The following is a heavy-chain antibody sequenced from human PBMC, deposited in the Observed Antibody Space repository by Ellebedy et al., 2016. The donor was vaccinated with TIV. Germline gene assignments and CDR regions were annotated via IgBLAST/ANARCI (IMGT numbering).Heavy chain of an antibody. Sequence: MPSETLSLTCTVSGGSVSSGSYYWSWIRQPPGKGLEWIGYIYYSGSTNYNPSLKSRVTISVDTSKNQFSLKLSSVTAADTAVYYCAIYSGYDQPDYWGQGTLVTVSS. CDR2: IYYSGST. CDR1: GGSVSSGSYY. V-gene: IGHV4-61*01. CDR3: AIYSGYDQPDY. J-gene: IGHJ4*02. D-gene: IGHD5-12*01.